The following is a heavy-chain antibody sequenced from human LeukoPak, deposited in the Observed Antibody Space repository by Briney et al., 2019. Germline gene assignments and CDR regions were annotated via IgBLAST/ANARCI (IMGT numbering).Heavy chain of an antibody. Sequence: ASVKVSCKVSGYTLTELSMHWVRQAPGKGLEWMGGFDPEDGETIYAQKFQGRVTMTEDTSTDTAYMELSSLRSEDTAVYYCARREADWVYGDYEHFDYWGQGTLVTVSS. J-gene: IGHJ4*02. D-gene: IGHD4-17*01. CDR2: FDPEDGET. V-gene: IGHV1-24*01. CDR1: GYTLTELS. CDR3: ARREADWVYGDYEHFDY.